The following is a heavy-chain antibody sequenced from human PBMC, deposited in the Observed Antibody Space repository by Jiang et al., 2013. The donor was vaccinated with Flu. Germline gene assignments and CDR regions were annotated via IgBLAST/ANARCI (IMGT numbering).Heavy chain of an antibody. CDR2: IYATGMT. Sequence: VQLLESGGGLIRPWGSLRLSCAASGFTVSNNYMAWVRQAPGKGLEWVAVIYATGMTYSADSRFTISRDTSTNTLFLQMESLRVDDTAKYFCAGSSLGRSHFDLWGQGTQVTVSS. CDR3: AGSSLGRSHFDL. V-gene: IGHV3-53*01. D-gene: IGHD7-27*01. CDR1: GFTVSNNY. J-gene: IGHJ4*02.